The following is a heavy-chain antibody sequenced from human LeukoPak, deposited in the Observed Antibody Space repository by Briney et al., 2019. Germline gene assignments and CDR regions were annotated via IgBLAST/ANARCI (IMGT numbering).Heavy chain of an antibody. CDR1: GYTFTSYG. CDR2: ISAYNGNT. V-gene: IGHV1-18*01. J-gene: IGHJ4*02. Sequence: GASVHVSCQASGYTFTSYGISWVRRAPGQGLGWMGWISAYNGNTNYAQKLQGRVAMTTDTSTSTAYMELRSLRSDDTAVYYCASGIAAAGTVFDYWGQGTLVTVSS. CDR3: ASGIAAAGTVFDY. D-gene: IGHD6-13*01.